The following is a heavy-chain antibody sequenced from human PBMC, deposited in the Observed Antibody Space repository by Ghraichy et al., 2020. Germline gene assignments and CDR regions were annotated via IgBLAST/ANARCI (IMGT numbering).Heavy chain of an antibody. CDR1: GGSFSGYY. CDR3: ARGLSYSYGWGLRMFDY. Sequence: SETLSLTCAVYGGSFSGYYWSWIRQPPGKGLEWIGEINHSGSTNYNPSLKSRVTISVDTSKNQFSLKLSSVTAADTAVYYCARGLSYSYGWGLRMFDYWGQGTLVTVSS. CDR2: INHSGST. J-gene: IGHJ4*02. D-gene: IGHD5-18*01. V-gene: IGHV4-34*01.